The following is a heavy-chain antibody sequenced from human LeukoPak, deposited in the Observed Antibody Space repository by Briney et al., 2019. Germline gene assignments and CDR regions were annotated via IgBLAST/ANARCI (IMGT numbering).Heavy chain of an antibody. D-gene: IGHD3-22*01. J-gene: IGHJ4*02. V-gene: IGHV3-7*03. CDR2: IKQDGSEK. Sequence: GGSLGLSCAASGFTFSSYWMSWVRQAPGKGLEWVANIKQDGSEKYYVDSVKGRSTISRDNSKNTLYLQMNSLRAEDTAVYYCARGVKYYYDSSGYFDYWGQGTLVTVSS. CDR3: ARGVKYYYDSSGYFDY. CDR1: GFTFSSYW.